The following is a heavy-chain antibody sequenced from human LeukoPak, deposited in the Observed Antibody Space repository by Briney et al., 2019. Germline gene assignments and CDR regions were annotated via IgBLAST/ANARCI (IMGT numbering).Heavy chain of an antibody. CDR3: ARSSDIYDYVWGSYLNY. CDR2: ISAYSGNT. V-gene: IGHV1-18*01. Sequence: ASVKVSCKASGYTFTSYGISWVRQAPGQGLEWMGWISAYSGNTNFAQSLQGRVTMTTDTSTSTAYMELRSLRSDDTAVYYCARSSDIYDYVWGSYLNYWGQGTLVTVSS. D-gene: IGHD3-16*02. CDR1: GYTFTSYG. J-gene: IGHJ4*02.